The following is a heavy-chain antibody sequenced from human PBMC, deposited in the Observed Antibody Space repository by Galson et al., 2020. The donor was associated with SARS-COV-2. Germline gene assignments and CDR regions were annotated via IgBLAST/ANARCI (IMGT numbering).Heavy chain of an antibody. D-gene: IGHD2-21*02. V-gene: IGHV4-59*02. Sequence: SETLSLTCTVSGGSVSSYYWTWIRQSPGKGLEWIGHMYYSGGTNYNPSLKSRVTMSVDTSKNQFSLKLSSVTAADTALYYCSRIIVTAYYFSYMDVWGKGTTVTVSS. J-gene: IGHJ6*03. CDR3: SRIIVTAYYFSYMDV. CDR1: GGSVSSYY. CDR2: MYYSGGT.